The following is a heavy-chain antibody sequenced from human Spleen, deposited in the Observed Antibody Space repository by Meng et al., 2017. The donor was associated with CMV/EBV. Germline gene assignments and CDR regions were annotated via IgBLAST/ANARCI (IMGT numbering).Heavy chain of an antibody. D-gene: IGHD1-26*01. CDR2: INGDGSIT. CDR1: GFTFSNYW. V-gene: IGHV3-74*01. Sequence: GESLKISCAASGFTFSNYWMHWVRQAPGKGLVWVSRINGDGSITTYADSVKGRFTISRDNAKNTVYLQMSSLRTEDTAVYFCATQGAYWGQGTLVTVSS. CDR3: ATQGAY. J-gene: IGHJ4*02.